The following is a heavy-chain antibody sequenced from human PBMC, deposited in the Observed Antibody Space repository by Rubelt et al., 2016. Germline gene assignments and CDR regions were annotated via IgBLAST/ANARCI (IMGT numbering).Heavy chain of an antibody. D-gene: IGHD5-12*01. CDR3: AREATSWFDP. V-gene: IGHV1-18*01. J-gene: IGHJ5*02. Sequence: QVQLVQSGAEVKKPGASVKVSCKASGYTFTSYGISWVRQAPGQGLEWMGWIRAYNGNTNDAQKHQVRLTRTTDTPTSTAYMELRSLRSDDTAVYYCAREATSWFDPWGQGTLVTVSS. CDR2: IRAYNGNT. CDR1: GYTFTSYG.